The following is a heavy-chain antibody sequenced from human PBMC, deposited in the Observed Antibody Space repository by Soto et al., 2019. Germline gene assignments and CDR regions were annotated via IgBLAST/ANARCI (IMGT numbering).Heavy chain of an antibody. D-gene: IGHD2-15*01. V-gene: IGHV3-23*01. CDR3: AKDLGGLGYCSGGSCYTHDAFDI. J-gene: IGHJ3*02. Sequence: GGSLRLSCAASGFTFSSYAMIWVRQAPGKGLEWVSAISGSGGSTYYADSVKGRFTISRDNSKNTLYLQMNSLRAEDTAVYYCAKDLGGLGYCSGGSCYTHDAFDIWGQGTMVTVSS. CDR2: ISGSGGST. CDR1: GFTFSSYA.